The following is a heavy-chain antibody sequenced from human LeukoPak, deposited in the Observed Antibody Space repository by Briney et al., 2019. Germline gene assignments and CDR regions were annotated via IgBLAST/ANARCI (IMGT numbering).Heavy chain of an antibody. Sequence: ASVKVSCKASGYTFTSYDINWVRKATGQGLELMGWMNPNSGNTGYAQKFQGRVTMTRNTSISTAYMELSSLRSEDTAVYYCARKGSGWYTYYYYGMDVWGQGCTVNVSS. J-gene: IGHJ6*02. CDR3: ARKGSGWYTYYYYGMDV. CDR1: GYTFTSYD. CDR2: MNPNSGNT. V-gene: IGHV1-8*01. D-gene: IGHD6-19*01.